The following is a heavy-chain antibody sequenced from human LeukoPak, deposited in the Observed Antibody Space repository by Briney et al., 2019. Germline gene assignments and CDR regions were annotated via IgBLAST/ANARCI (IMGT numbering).Heavy chain of an antibody. CDR3: AKYYHDSSGLGFGAFDI. CDR2: IYTSGST. J-gene: IGHJ3*02. D-gene: IGHD3-22*01. CDR1: GGSISSYY. V-gene: IGHV4-4*07. Sequence: SETLSLTCTVSGGSISSYYWSWIRQPAGKGLEWIGRIYTSGSTNYNPSLKSRVTMSVDTSKNQFSLKLSSVTAADTAVYYCAKYYHDSSGLGFGAFDIWGQGTMVTVSS.